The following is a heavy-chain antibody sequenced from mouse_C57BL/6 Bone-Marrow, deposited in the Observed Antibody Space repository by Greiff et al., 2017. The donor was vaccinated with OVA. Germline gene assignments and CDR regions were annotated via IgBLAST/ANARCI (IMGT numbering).Heavy chain of an antibody. V-gene: IGHV14-3*01. Sequence: EVQGVESVAELVRPGASVKLSCTASGFNIKNTYMHWVKQRPEQGLEWIGRIDPANGNTKYAPKFQGKATITADTSSNTAYLQLSSLTSEDTAIYYCARGPYYGSSWFAYWGQGTLVTVSA. J-gene: IGHJ3*01. CDR3: ARGPYYGSSWFAY. CDR1: GFNIKNTY. D-gene: IGHD1-1*01. CDR2: IDPANGNT.